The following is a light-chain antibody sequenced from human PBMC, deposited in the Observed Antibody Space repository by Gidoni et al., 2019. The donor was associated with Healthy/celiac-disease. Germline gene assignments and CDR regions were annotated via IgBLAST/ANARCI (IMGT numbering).Light chain of an antibody. CDR2: GAS. CDR1: QSVSSN. J-gene: IGKJ1*01. Sequence: EIGMTQSQATLSVSQGERATLSSRASQSVSSNLAWYQQKPGQAPRLLIYGASTRATGIPARFSGSGSGTEFTLTISSLQSADFAVYYCQQYNNWPPWTFGQGTKVEIK. CDR3: QQYNNWPPWT. V-gene: IGKV3-15*01.